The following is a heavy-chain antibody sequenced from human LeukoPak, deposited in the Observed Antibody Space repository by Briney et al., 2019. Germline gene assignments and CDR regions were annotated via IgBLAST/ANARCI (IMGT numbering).Heavy chain of an antibody. CDR1: GFTFSSYA. D-gene: IGHD2-2*01. CDR2: ISGSGGST. Sequence: TGGSLRLSCAASGFTFSSYAMSWVRQAPGKGLEWVSAISGSGGSTYYADSVKGRFTISRDNSKNTLYLQMNSLRAEDTAVYYCAKDKYIVVVRAAVFDYWGQGTLVTVSS. V-gene: IGHV3-23*01. J-gene: IGHJ4*02. CDR3: AKDKYIVVVRAAVFDY.